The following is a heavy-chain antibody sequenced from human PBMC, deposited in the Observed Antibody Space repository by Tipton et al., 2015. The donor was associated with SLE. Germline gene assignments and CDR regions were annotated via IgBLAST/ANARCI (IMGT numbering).Heavy chain of an antibody. Sequence: TLSLTCTVSGGSISSSSYYWGWIRQPPGKGLEWIGSIYYSGSTYYNPSLKSRVTISVDTSKNQFSLKLSSVTAADTAVYYCARRWAVVVVAARWFDPWGQGTLVTVSS. D-gene: IGHD2-15*01. CDR1: GGSISSSSYY. CDR3: ARRWAVVVVAARWFDP. V-gene: IGHV4-39*01. J-gene: IGHJ5*02. CDR2: IYYSGST.